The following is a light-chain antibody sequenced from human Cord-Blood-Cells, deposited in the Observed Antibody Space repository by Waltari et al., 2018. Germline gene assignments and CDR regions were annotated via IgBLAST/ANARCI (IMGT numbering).Light chain of an antibody. CDR3: SSYTSSSTWV. Sequence: QSALTQPASVSGSPGQSITISCTVTSSDAGGYNYVSWYQQHPGKAPKLMIYDLSKRPSGVSNRFSGSKSGHTASLTISGLQAEDEADYYCSSYTSSSTWVFGGGTKLTVL. V-gene: IGLV2-14*01. CDR2: DLS. J-gene: IGLJ3*02. CDR1: SSDAGGYNY.